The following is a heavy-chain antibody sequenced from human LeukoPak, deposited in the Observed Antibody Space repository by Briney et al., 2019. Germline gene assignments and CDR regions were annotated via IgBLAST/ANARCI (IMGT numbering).Heavy chain of an antibody. CDR3: AKAGIYDYVWGSYLVD. Sequence: PGGSLRLSCAASGFTFSSYGMHWVRQAPGKGLEWVAFIRYDGSNKYYADSVKGRFTISRDNSKNTLYLQMNSLRAEDTAVYYCAKAGIYDYVWGSYLVDWGQGTLVTVSS. CDR2: IRYDGSNK. CDR1: GFTFSSYG. D-gene: IGHD3-16*01. V-gene: IGHV3-30*02. J-gene: IGHJ4*02.